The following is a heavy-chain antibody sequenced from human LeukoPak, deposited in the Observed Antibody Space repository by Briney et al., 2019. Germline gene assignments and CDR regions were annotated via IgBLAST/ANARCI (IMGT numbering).Heavy chain of an antibody. CDR3: ARDPGSSAFDL. V-gene: IGHV3-7*01. CDR2: IDRDGGVR. D-gene: IGHD1-14*01. CDR1: GFSFSSYW. J-gene: IGHJ4*02. Sequence: GGSLRLSCAASGFSFSSYWMSWVRQTPENGLEFVGNIDRDGGVRNYMDSLKGRFTISRDNAKKSLFLELNSLRADDTAVFYCARDPGSSAFDLWGQGSLVTVST.